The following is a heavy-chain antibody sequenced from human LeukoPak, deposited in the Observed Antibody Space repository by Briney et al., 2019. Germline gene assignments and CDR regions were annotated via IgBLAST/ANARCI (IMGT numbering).Heavy chain of an antibody. CDR2: IYHSGST. CDR1: GGSISSSNW. V-gene: IGHV4-4*02. Sequence: SETLSLTCAVSGGSISSSNWWSWVRQPPGKGLEWIGEIYHSGSTNYNPSLKSRVTISVDKSKNQFSLKLSSVTAADTAVYYCVRDRGGSGYYSDAFDIWGQGTMVTVSS. CDR3: VRDRGGSGYYSDAFDI. J-gene: IGHJ3*02. D-gene: IGHD3-22*01.